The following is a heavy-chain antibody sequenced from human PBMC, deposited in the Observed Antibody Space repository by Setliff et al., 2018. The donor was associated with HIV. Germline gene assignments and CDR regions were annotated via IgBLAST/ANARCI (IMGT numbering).Heavy chain of an antibody. CDR2: IVPILGVT. Sequence: SVKVSCKVSGGTFSSYDFSWVRQAPGQGLEWVGRIVPILGVTNYAQRFQGRVTIIADKSTSTAYMEFNSLTSEDTAVYYCATPYITGSLAGPFDNWGQGTLVTVSS. CDR3: ATPYITGSLAGPFDN. V-gene: IGHV1-69*10. J-gene: IGHJ4*02. D-gene: IGHD1-20*01. CDR1: GGTFSSYD.